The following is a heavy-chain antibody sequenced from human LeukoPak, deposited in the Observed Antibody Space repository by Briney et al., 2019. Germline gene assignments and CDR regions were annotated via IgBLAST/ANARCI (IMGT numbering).Heavy chain of an antibody. V-gene: IGHV1-69*06. CDR2: IIPIFGTA. J-gene: IGHJ6*02. Sequence: SVKVSCKASGGTFSSYAISWVRQAPGQGLEWMGGIIPIFGTANYAQKFQGRVTITADKSTSTAYMELSSLRSEDTAVYYCARGIAAALYYYYGMDVWGQGTTVTVSS. CDR3: ARGIAAALYYYYGMDV. D-gene: IGHD6-6*01. CDR1: GGTFSSYA.